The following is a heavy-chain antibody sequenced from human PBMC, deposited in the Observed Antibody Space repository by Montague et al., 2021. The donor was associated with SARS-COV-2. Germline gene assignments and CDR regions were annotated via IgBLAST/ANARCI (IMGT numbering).Heavy chain of an antibody. V-gene: IGHV4-31*03. CDR1: GISIRSGGYY. CDR2: IFQTGRA. Sequence: TLSLTCTVSGISIRSGGYYWTWIRQHPGKGLEWIGYIFQTGRAYYNPSLETRVNISVDTSNNLFSLRLSSVTAADTAMYFCARVRLFYYLDYWGQGTLVTVSS. J-gene: IGHJ4*02. CDR3: ARVRLFYYLDY. D-gene: IGHD2/OR15-2a*01.